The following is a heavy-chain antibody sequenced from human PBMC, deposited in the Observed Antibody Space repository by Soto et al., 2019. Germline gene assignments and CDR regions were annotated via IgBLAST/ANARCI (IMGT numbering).Heavy chain of an antibody. CDR3: ARGVYCSSTSCYWGMDV. V-gene: IGHV4-34*01. J-gene: IGHJ6*02. Sequence: KTSETLSLTCAVYGGSFSGYYWSWIRQPPGKGLEWIGEINHSGSTNYNPSLKSRVTISVDTSKNQFSLKLSSVTAADTAVYYCARGVYCSSTSCYWGMDVWGQGTTVTVSS. CDR1: GGSFSGYY. D-gene: IGHD2-2*01. CDR2: INHSGST.